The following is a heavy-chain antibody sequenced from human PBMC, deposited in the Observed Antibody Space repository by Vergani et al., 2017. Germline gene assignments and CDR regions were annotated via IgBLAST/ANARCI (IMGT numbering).Heavy chain of an antibody. J-gene: IGHJ3*02. CDR1: GDSIFSGNYY. V-gene: IGHV4-61*02. CDR3: AGGSTHWKQGGFDI. Sequence: QVQLQESGPGLVKPSQTLSLTCAVSGDSIFSGNYYWNWIRQPAENELEWIGRIYTTGSTDYNPSLKSRVTMSLDSSRSHFSLRLSSVTAADTAIYFCAGGSTHWKQGGFDIWGKGTKVTVSS. CDR2: IYTTGST. D-gene: IGHD1-1*01.